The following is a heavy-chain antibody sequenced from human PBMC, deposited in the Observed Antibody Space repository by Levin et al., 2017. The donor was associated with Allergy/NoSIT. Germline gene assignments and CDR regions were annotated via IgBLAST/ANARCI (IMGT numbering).Heavy chain of an antibody. CDR2: IYHSGST. J-gene: IGHJ6*03. D-gene: IGHD4-17*01. Sequence: SETLSLTCAVSGYSISSGYYWGWIRQPPGKGLEWIGSIYHSGSTYYNPSLKSRVTISVDTSKNQFSLKLSSVTAADTAVYYCARVFYGDYYYYYYMDVWGKGTTVTVSS. V-gene: IGHV4-38-2*01. CDR1: GYSISSGYY. CDR3: ARVFYGDYYYYYYMDV.